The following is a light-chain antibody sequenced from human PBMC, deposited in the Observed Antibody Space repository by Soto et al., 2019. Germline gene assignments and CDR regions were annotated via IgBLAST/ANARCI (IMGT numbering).Light chain of an antibody. CDR1: QRISSW. J-gene: IGKJ2*01. Sequence: DIQMTQSPSTLSASVGDRVTITCRASQRISSWLAWYQQKPGKAPKLLIYKASSLESGVPLRFSGSGSGTEFTLNISSLQPDDFATYYCQQYNSYPYTFDQGTKLEIK. CDR2: KAS. V-gene: IGKV1-5*03. CDR3: QQYNSYPYT.